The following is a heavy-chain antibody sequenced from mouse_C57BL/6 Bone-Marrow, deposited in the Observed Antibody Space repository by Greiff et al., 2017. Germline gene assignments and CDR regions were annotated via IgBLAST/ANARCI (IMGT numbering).Heavy chain of an antibody. CDR1: GYTFTSYW. V-gene: IGHV1-61*01. CDR2: IYPSDSET. J-gene: IGHJ3*01. CDR3: ARTGGLWAWFAY. Sequence: QVQLQQPGAELVRPGSSVKLSCKASGYTFTSYWMDWVKQRPGQGLEWIGNIYPSDSETHYNQKFKDTATLTVDKSSSTAYMQLSSLTSEYSAVLYWARTGGLWAWFAYWGQGTLVTVSA. D-gene: IGHD1-1*02.